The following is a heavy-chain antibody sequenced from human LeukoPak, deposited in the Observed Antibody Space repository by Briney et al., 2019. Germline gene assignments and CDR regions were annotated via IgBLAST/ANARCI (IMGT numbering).Heavy chain of an antibody. CDR1: GFTFSSYE. D-gene: IGHD1-26*01. CDR2: ISSSGSTI. CDR3: ARDQWGGDVFDI. V-gene: IGHV3-48*03. J-gene: IGHJ3*02. Sequence: GGSLRLSCAASGFTFSSYEMNWVRQAPGKGLEWVSYISSSGSTIYYADSVKGRFTISRDNAKNSLYLQMNSLRAEDTAVYYCARDQWGGDVFDIWGQGTMVTVSS.